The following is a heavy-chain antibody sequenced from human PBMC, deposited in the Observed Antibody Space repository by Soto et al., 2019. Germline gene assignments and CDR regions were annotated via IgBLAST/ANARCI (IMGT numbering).Heavy chain of an antibody. CDR2: ISGSGGST. CDR1: GFTFSSYA. V-gene: IGHV3-23*01. Sequence: PGGSLILSCAASGFTFSSYAMSWVRQAPGKGLEWVSAISGSGGSTYYADSVKGRFTISRDNSKNTLYLQMNSLRAEDTAVYYCAKDQRGPDWYFDLWGRGTLVTVSS. D-gene: IGHD6-25*01. CDR3: AKDQRGPDWYFDL. J-gene: IGHJ2*01.